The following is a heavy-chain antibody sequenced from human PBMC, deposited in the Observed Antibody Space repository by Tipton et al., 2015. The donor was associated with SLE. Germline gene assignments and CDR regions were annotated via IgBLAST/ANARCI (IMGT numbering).Heavy chain of an antibody. Sequence: QLVQSGAEVKKPGASVKVSCKASGYTFTSYGISWVRQAPGKGLEWVAVIWYDGSNKYYADSVKGRFTISRDNSKNTLYLQMNSLRAEDTAVYYCAKETSTGAFDIWGQGTMVTVSS. CDR2: IWYDGSNK. J-gene: IGHJ3*02. CDR3: AKETSTGAFDI. V-gene: IGHV3-33*06. CDR1: GYTFTSYG.